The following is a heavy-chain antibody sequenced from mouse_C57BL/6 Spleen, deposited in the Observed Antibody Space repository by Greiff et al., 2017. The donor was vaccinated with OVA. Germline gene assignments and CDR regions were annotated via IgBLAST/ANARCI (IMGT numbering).Heavy chain of an antibody. Sequence: VQLQQSGPELVKPGASVKISCKASGYAFSSSWMNWVKQRPGQGLEWIGRIYPGDGDTNYNGKFKGKATLTADKSSSTAYMQLSSLTSEDSAVYFCARQRGYWGKGTTLTVSS. V-gene: IGHV1-82*01. J-gene: IGHJ2*01. CDR2: IYPGDGDT. CDR1: GYAFSSSW. CDR3: ARQRGY.